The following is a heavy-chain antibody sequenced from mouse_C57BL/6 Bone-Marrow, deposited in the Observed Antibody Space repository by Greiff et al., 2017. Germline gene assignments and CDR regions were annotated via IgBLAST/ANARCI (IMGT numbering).Heavy chain of an antibody. CDR3: ARGTTVVEPWYFDV. CDR1: GYTFTSYW. D-gene: IGHD1-1*01. Sequence: QVQLQQPGTELVKPGASVKLSCKASGYTFTSYWMHWVKQRPGQGLEWIGNINPSNGGTNYNEKFKSKATLTVDKSSSTAYMQLSSLTSEDSAVYYGARGTTVVEPWYFDVWGTGTTVTVSS. V-gene: IGHV1-53*01. J-gene: IGHJ1*03. CDR2: INPSNGGT.